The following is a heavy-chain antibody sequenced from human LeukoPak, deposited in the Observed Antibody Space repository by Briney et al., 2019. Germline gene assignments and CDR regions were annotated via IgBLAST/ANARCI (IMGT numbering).Heavy chain of an antibody. D-gene: IGHD6-13*01. CDR3: ARGSPGYSSSWYRGIYYFDY. CDR1: GGSISSGSYY. Sequence: SETLSLTCTVSGGSISSGSYYWSWIRQPAGKGLEWIGEINHSGSTNYNPSLKSRVTISVDTSKNQFSLKLSSVTAADTAVYYCARGSPGYSSSWYRGIYYFDYWGQGTLVTVSS. V-gene: IGHV4-61*10. CDR2: INHSGST. J-gene: IGHJ4*02.